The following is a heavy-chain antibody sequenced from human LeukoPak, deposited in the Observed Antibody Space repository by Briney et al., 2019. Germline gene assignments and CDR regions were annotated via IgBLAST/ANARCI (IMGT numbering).Heavy chain of an antibody. CDR3: AKDNQPRGYYYYGMDV. CDR2: ISYDGSNK. V-gene: IGHV3-30*18. CDR1: GFTFSSYG. D-gene: IGHD3-10*01. J-gene: IGHJ6*02. Sequence: PGGSLRLSCAASGFTFSSYGMRWVRQAPGKGLEWVAVISYDGSNKYYADSVKGRFTISRDNSKNTLYLQMNSLRTEDTAVYYCAKDNQPRGYYYYGMDVWGQGTTVTVSS.